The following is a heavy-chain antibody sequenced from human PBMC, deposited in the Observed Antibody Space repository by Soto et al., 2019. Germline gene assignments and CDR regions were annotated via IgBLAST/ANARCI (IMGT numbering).Heavy chain of an antibody. Sequence: PGGSLRLSCAASGFTFSNAWMSWVRQAPGKGLEWVGRIKSKTDGGTTDYAAPVKGRFTISRDDSKNTLYLQMNSLKTEDTAVYYCTTEPTYCSGGSCALWGQGTLVTVS. V-gene: IGHV3-15*01. CDR1: GFTFSNAW. CDR2: IKSKTDGGTT. CDR3: TTEPTYCSGGSCAL. J-gene: IGHJ4*02. D-gene: IGHD2-15*01.